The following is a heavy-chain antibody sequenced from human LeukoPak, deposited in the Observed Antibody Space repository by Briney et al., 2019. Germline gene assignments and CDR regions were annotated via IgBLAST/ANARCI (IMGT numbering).Heavy chain of an antibody. J-gene: IGHJ4*02. CDR3: TREGGSTDAGF. D-gene: IGHD3-16*01. CDR1: GFTFSTSS. V-gene: IGHV3-21*06. Sequence: GGSLRLSCEASGFTFSTSSMNWVRQAPGKGLEWVSSIFGDGPGLSYADSVKGRFTISRDNGKNSVYLEMNSLRDDDTAVYYCTREGGSTDAGFWGQGTLVTVCS. CDR2: IFGDGPGL.